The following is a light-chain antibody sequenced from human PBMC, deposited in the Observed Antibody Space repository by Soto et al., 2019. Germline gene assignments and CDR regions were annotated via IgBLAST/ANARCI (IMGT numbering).Light chain of an antibody. Sequence: EIVMTQSPATLSVSPGARATLSCRASQSVSNNLAWYQQKPGQAPRVLIYRASTRATGIPPRFSGSGSGTEFTLTISDLQSEDFAVYYCQQYNNWPPWTFGQGTKVEIK. CDR3: QQYNNWPPWT. J-gene: IGKJ1*01. CDR2: RAS. V-gene: IGKV3-15*01. CDR1: QSVSNN.